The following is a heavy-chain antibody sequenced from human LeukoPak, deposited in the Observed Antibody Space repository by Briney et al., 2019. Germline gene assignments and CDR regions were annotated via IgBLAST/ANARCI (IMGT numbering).Heavy chain of an antibody. V-gene: IGHV4-4*07. CDR1: GGSMSSYY. CDR2: IYSSGTT. Sequence: SETLSLTCTVSGGSMSSYYWSWSRQPAGKGLEWIGRIYSSGTTNYNPSLKSRLTMSVDTSKNQFYLKLSSVTAADTAVYYCVRTVARDDWFDPGGEGAPVTVPS. J-gene: IGHJ5*02. CDR3: VRTVARDDWFDP. D-gene: IGHD6-19*01.